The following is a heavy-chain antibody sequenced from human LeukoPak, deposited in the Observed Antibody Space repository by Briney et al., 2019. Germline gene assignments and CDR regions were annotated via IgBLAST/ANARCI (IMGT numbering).Heavy chain of an antibody. CDR2: ISSDRNNVE. Sequence: GGSLRLSCAASGFTFSSYAMNWVRQAPGKGLEWVSYISSDRNNVEYSSYSVRGRFTIPRDDAKNSLYLQMHNLRVEDTAVYYCVREVAGNDTSWLHAFDIWGQGAMVTVSS. D-gene: IGHD2-2*01. CDR3: VREVAGNDTSWLHAFDI. CDR1: GFTFSSYA. V-gene: IGHV3-48*04. J-gene: IGHJ3*02.